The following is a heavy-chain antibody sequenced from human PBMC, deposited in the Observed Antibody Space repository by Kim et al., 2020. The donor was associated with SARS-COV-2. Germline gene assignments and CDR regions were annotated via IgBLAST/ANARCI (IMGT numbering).Heavy chain of an antibody. CDR3: ATSATSFDYFVS. Sequence: GGSLRLSCETSGFTARRFALHWVRQAPGGGLEWLALISYDGYTIYYADSVKGRFTISRDNSKTTVFLKMNGLRTDDTGVCYCATSATSFDYFVSWGRG. CDR2: ISYDGYTI. V-gene: IGHV3-30*04. D-gene: IGHD3-10*01. CDR1: GFTARRFA. J-gene: IGHJ4*02.